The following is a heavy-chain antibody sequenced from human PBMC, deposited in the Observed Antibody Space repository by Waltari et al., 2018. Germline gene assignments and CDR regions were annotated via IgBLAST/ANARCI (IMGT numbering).Heavy chain of an antibody. CDR1: GGTFSSYV. J-gene: IGHJ6*03. CDR2: ITPILCRT. D-gene: IGHD3-10*01. Sequence: QVQLVQSGAEVKKPGSSVKVSCKVSGGTFSSYVFSWVRQAPGQGLEWMGGITPILCRTNYPQKFQDRVIITADESTPTVYMELSSLRSEETAVYFCARGGGRGGSFSYYMDVWGKGTTVTISS. CDR3: ARGGGRGGSFSYYMDV. V-gene: IGHV1-69*12.